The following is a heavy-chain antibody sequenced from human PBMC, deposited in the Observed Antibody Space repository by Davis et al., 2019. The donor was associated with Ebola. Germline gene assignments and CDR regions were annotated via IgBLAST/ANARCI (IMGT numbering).Heavy chain of an antibody. J-gene: IGHJ3*02. CDR1: AYTFTNYY. D-gene: IGHD5-12*01. Sequence: ASVQVSCKASAYTFTNYYMHWVRQAPGQGLEWMGMINPNDVRTIYAQKFQGRVTVTRDTSTTTVYMDLSSLRSEDTALYYCTTPGGQDSGYDVFDIWGQGTMVTVSS. V-gene: IGHV1-46*03. CDR3: TTPGGQDSGYDVFDI. CDR2: INPNDVRT.